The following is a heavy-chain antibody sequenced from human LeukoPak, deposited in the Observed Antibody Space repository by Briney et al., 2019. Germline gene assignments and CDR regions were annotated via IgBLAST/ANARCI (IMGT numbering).Heavy chain of an antibody. V-gene: IGHV1-2*02. CDR1: RDNFLGYD. D-gene: IGHD3-3*01. CDR2: INPNNGDT. J-gene: IGHJ4*02. CDR3: ARGIPSFSLFGMVIY. Sequence: ASVKDSCKAPRDNFLGYDIHWVRQAPGQRVEWMGWINPNNGDTNYAQKFQGRVTMTRDTSVSTAFMELSTLKSDDAAVYYCARGIPSFSLFGMVIYWGQGTLLTVSS.